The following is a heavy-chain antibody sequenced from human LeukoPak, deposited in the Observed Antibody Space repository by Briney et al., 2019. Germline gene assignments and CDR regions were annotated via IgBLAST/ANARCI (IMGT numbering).Heavy chain of an antibody. CDR3: ARGATYYGSGNGIAAGAFDI. J-gene: IGHJ3*02. CDR1: GCSISCGGYS. CDR2: IFHSGST. Sequence: SQTLSLTCAVCGCSISCGGYSWSWIRQPPGTCLEWIRHIFHSGSTYYNPSLKSRVTISVDRSKNQFSLKLTSVTAADTAVYYCARGATYYGSGNGIAAGAFDIWGQGTTVTVSS. D-gene: IGHD3-10*01. V-gene: IGHV4-30-2*01.